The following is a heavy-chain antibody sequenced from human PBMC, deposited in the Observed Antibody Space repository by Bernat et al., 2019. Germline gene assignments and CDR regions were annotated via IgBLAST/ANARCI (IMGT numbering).Heavy chain of an antibody. D-gene: IGHD3-16*01. Sequence: EVQLVQSGAALVQPGGSLRLSCAASGFTFLSHWMCWLRQAPGKGLEWVANIKSDGSAKYYVDSVKGRFTISRDNVNNSLYLQMNSLRADDTAVYYCAGDPGWGALYLWGQGTMVTVSS. CDR3: AGDPGWGALYL. V-gene: IGHV3-7*03. J-gene: IGHJ3*01. CDR1: GFTFLSHW. CDR2: IKSDGSAK.